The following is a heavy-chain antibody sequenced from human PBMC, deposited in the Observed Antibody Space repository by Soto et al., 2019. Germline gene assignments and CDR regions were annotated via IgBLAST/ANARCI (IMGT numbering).Heavy chain of an antibody. J-gene: IGHJ4*02. Sequence: ASLKVSCKVSGYTFTTYGISWVRQAPGQGLEWMGWISTYNGNTNYAQSLQGRVAMTTDTSTRTAYLDLRSLRSDDTALYYCARDDYGGIFDYWGQGTLVTVSS. CDR3: ARDDYGGIFDY. V-gene: IGHV1-18*01. CDR1: GYTFTTYG. CDR2: ISTYNGNT. D-gene: IGHD4-17*01.